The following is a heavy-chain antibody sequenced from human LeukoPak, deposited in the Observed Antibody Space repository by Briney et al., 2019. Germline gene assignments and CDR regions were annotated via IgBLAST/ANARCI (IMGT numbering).Heavy chain of an antibody. CDR2: IVVGSGNT. CDR3: AAVALTPRIAVAGGY. J-gene: IGHJ4*02. CDR1: GFTFTSSA. V-gene: IGHV1-58*02. D-gene: IGHD6-19*01. Sequence: SVKVSCKASGFTFTSSAMQWVRQARGQRLEWIGWIVVGSGNTNYAQKFQERVTITRDMFTSTAYMELSSLRSEDTAVHYCAAVALTPRIAVAGGYWGQGTLVTVSS.